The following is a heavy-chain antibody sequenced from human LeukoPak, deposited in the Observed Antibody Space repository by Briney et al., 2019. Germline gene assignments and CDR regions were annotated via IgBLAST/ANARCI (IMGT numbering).Heavy chain of an antibody. D-gene: IGHD2-21*02. J-gene: IGHJ4*02. Sequence: PSETLSLTCTVSGGSVSSGSYYWSWIRQPPGKGLEWIGYIYYSGSTNYNPSLKSRVTISVDTSKNQFSLKLSSVTAADTAVYYCAREGFCGGDCYLFDYWGQGTLVTVSS. CDR3: AREGFCGGDCYLFDY. CDR1: GGSVSSGSYY. CDR2: IYYSGST. V-gene: IGHV4-61*01.